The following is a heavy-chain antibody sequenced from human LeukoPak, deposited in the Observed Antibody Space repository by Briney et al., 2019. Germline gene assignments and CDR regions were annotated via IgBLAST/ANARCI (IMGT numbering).Heavy chain of an antibody. CDR3: TTRSKRVVVAAVY. V-gene: IGHV3-15*01. Sequence: GGSLRLSCAASGFTFSNAWMSWVRQAPGKGLEWVGRIKSKTDGVTTDYAAPVKGRFTISRDDSKNTLYLQMNSLKTEDTAVYCCTTRSKRVVVAAVYWGQGTLVTVSS. J-gene: IGHJ4*02. D-gene: IGHD2-15*01. CDR1: GFTFSNAW. CDR2: IKSKTDGVTT.